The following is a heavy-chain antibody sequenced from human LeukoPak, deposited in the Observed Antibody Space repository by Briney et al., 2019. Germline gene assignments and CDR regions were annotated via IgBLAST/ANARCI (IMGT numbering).Heavy chain of an antibody. D-gene: IGHD6-13*01. J-gene: IGHJ4*02. V-gene: IGHV4-4*07. CDR2: VYTSGST. CDR1: GGSISSYY. Sequence: SETLSLTCTVSGGSISSYYWSWIRQPAGKGLEWIGRVYTSGSTNYNPTLKSRVTMSVDTSKNQFSLKLSSVTAADTAVYYCASQSPSSSWSLGYWGQGTLVTVSS. CDR3: ASQSPSSSWSLGY.